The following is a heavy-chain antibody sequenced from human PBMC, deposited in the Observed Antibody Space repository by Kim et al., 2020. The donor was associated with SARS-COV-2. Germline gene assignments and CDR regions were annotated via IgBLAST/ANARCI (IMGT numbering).Heavy chain of an antibody. CDR3: ATYDILTRAFDY. J-gene: IGHJ4*02. V-gene: IGHV1-18*01. D-gene: IGHD3-9*01. CDR1: GYTFTSYG. CDR2: ISAYNGNT. Sequence: ASVKVSCKASGYTFTSYGISWVRQAPGQGLEWMGWISAYNGNTNYAQKLQGRVTMTTDTSTSTAYMELRSLRSDDTAVYYCATYDILTRAFDYWGQRTLVTVSS.